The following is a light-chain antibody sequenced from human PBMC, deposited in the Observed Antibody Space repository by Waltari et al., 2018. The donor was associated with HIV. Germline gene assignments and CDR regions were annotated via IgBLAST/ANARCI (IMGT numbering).Light chain of an antibody. CDR2: LNSDGSH. CDR3: QTWGTGV. Sequence: QLVLTQSHSASASLGASVKLTCTLSSGHSSYAIAWHQQQPEKGPRYLMKLNSDGSHSKGDGIPDRFSGSSSGAERSLTISSLQSEDEADYYCQTWGTGVFGGGTKLTVL. CDR1: SGHSSYA. J-gene: IGLJ3*02. V-gene: IGLV4-69*01.